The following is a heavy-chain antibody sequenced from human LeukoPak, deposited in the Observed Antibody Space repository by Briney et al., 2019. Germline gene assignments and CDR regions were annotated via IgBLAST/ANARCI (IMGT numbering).Heavy chain of an antibody. CDR1: GGSFSGYY. Sequence: PSETLSLTCAVYGGSFSGYYWSWIRQPPGKGLEWIGEINHSGSTNYNPSLKSRVTMSVDTSKNQFSLELTSVTPADTALYYCARQEGGIQQWSYYFDFWGQGTLVTVSS. CDR3: ARQEGGIQQWSYYFDF. J-gene: IGHJ4*02. V-gene: IGHV4-34*01. CDR2: INHSGST. D-gene: IGHD5-18*01.